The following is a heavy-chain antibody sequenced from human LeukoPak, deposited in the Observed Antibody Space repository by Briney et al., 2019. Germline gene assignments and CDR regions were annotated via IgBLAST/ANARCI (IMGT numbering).Heavy chain of an antibody. D-gene: IGHD3-3*01. CDR3: ARLRFWSGYYDFDY. CDR1: GGSISSYY. J-gene: IGHJ4*02. CDR2: IYTSGST. Sequence: KPSETLSLTCTVSGGSISSYYWSWIRQPAGKGPEWIGRIYTSGSTNYNPSLKSRVTMSVDTSKNQFSLKLSSVTAADTAVYYCARLRFWSGYYDFDYWGQGTLVTVSS. V-gene: IGHV4-4*07.